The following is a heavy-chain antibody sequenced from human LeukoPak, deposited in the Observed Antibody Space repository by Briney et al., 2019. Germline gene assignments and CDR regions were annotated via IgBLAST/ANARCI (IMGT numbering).Heavy chain of an antibody. Sequence: GGSLRLSCAASGFTVSSNYMSWVRQAPGKGLEWVSIIYSGGSTYYADSVKGRFTISRDNSKNTLYLQMNSLRAEDTAVYYCARDSTVTTRRITFRLAYFDYWGQGTLVTVSS. D-gene: IGHD4-17*01. V-gene: IGHV3-53*01. CDR3: ARDSTVTTRRITFRLAYFDY. CDR1: GFTVSSNY. J-gene: IGHJ4*02. CDR2: IYSGGST.